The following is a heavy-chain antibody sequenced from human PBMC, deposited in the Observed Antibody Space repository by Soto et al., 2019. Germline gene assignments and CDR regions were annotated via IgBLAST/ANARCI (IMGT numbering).Heavy chain of an antibody. V-gene: IGHV4-31*02. Sequence: PSETLSLTXTVSGGSISSGGYYWSWIRQHPGKGLEWIGYIYYSGSTYYNPSLKSRVTISVDTSKNQFSLKLSSVTAADTAVYYCARINGVSRFGELWVPWGQGTLVTVSS. CDR2: IYYSGST. CDR1: GGSISSGGYY. D-gene: IGHD3-10*01. J-gene: IGHJ5*02. CDR3: ARINGVSRFGELWVP.